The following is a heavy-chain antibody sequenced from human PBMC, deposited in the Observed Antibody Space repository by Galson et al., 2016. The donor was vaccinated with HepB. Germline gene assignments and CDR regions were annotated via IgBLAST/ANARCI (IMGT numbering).Heavy chain of an antibody. CDR2: IYPGDSDT. CDR1: GYTFTNYW. V-gene: IGHV5-51*01. Sequence: QSGAEVKKPGESLKISCQGSGYTFTNYWIAWVRQMPGKGLEWMGVIYPGDSDTRYSPSFQGQVTISADKSISTAFLQWDSLKASDTAMDYCAKHGIWGSGESYFHVGGQGILVTDS. CDR3: AKHGIWGSGESYFHV. D-gene: IGHD2/OR15-2a*01. J-gene: IGHJ4*02.